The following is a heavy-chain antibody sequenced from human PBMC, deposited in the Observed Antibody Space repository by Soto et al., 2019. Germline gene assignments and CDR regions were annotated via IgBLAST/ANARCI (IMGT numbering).Heavy chain of an antibody. CDR1: GYTFTGYY. J-gene: IGHJ4*02. Sequence: ASVKVSCKASGYTFTGYYMHWVRQAPGQGLEWMGWINPNSGGTNYAQKFQGWVTMTRDTSISTAYMELSRLRSDDTAVYYCARGYCSGGSCYSDSPGLADYWGQGTLVTVS. V-gene: IGHV1-2*04. D-gene: IGHD2-15*01. CDR2: INPNSGGT. CDR3: ARGYCSGGSCYSDSPGLADY.